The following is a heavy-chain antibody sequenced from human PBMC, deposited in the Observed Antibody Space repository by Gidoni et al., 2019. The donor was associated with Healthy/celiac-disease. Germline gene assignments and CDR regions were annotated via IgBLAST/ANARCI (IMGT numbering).Heavy chain of an antibody. CDR3: ARDGGYCSSTSCYTKPYWYFDL. CDR1: GGSINSGDYY. CDR2: IYYSGST. D-gene: IGHD2-2*02. Sequence: QVQLQESGPGLVKPSQTLSPPCTVSGGSINSGDYYWSWIRQPPGKGLEWIGYIYYSGSTYYNPSLKSRVTISVDTSKNQFSLKLSSVTAADTAVYYCARDGGYCSSTSCYTKPYWYFDLWGRGTLVTVSS. V-gene: IGHV4-30-4*01. J-gene: IGHJ2*01.